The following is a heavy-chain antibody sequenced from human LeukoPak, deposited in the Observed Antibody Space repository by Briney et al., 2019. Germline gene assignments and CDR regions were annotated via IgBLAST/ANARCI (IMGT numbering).Heavy chain of an antibody. D-gene: IGHD2/OR15-2a*01. CDR2: ITGSGSNT. J-gene: IGHJ4*02. CDR1: GFTFNDYA. CDR3: AKGLRGCSGNACYYFFDF. Sequence: GGSLRLSRAASGFTFNDYAMTWVRQAPGKGLEWVSAITGSGSNTYYAASAKGRFTISRDNSKNSLDLQMNSLRAEDTAVYYCAKGLRGCSGNACYYFFDFWGQGALVTVSS. V-gene: IGHV3-23*01.